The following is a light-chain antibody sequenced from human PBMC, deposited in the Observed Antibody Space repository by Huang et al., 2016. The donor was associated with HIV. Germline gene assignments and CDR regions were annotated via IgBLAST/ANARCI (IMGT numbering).Light chain of an antibody. J-gene: IGKJ1*01. V-gene: IGKV1-6*02. CDR3: LQDFTYPRT. Sequence: AIQLTQSPSSLSVSVGDRFTITCRASQDITNDLGWYQQKPGKAPKRLISAASTLRIGVPSRFSGSGSGTDFTLTISSLQPEDFATYFCLQDFTYPRTFGQGTRVEI. CDR2: AAS. CDR1: QDITND.